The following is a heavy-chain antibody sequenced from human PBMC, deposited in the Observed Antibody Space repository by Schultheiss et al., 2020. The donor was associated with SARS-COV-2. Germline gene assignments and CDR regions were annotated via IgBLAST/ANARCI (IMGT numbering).Heavy chain of an antibody. V-gene: IGHV3-23*01. CDR3: ARGRYDYGGDRNWYFDL. J-gene: IGHJ2*01. Sequence: GGSLRLSCAASGFIFSSYALSWVRQAPGKGLEWVSSITASGDDTCYADSVKGRFTISRDNSKNTLSLQMNSLRAEDTAVYYCARGRYDYGGDRNWYFDLWGRGTLVTVSS. D-gene: IGHD4-23*01. CDR1: GFIFSSYA. CDR2: ITASGDDT.